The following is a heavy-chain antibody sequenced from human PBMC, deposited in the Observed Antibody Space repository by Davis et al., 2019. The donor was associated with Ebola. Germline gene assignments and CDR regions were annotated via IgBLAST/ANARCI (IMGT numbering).Heavy chain of an antibody. Sequence: SVQVSCKAAGGTFSSYAISWVRQAPGQGHEWMGGIIPILGIANYAQKFQGRVTITADKSTSTAYMELSSLRSEDTAVYYCALWGYCSSTSCYYHYYYYMDVWGKGTTVTVSS. D-gene: IGHD2-2*01. CDR2: IIPILGIA. V-gene: IGHV1-69*10. J-gene: IGHJ6*03. CDR1: GGTFSSYA. CDR3: ALWGYCSSTSCYYHYYYYMDV.